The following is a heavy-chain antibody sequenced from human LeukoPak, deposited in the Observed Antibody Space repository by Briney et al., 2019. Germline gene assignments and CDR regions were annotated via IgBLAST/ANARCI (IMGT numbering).Heavy chain of an antibody. CDR2: IYWNDDK. CDR3: AREIAVAGVFDY. J-gene: IGHJ4*02. Sequence: SGPTLVNPTQTLTLTCTFSGFSLSTSGVGVGWIRQPPGKALEWLALIYWNDDKRYSPSLKSRLTIAKDTSKNQVVLTMTNMDPVDTATYYCAREIAVAGVFDYWGQGTLVTVSS. CDR1: GFSLSTSGVG. V-gene: IGHV2-5*01. D-gene: IGHD6-19*01.